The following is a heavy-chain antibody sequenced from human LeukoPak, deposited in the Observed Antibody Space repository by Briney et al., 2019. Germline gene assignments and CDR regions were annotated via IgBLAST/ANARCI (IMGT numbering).Heavy chain of an antibody. CDR1: GFTFGDYA. J-gene: IGHJ4*02. CDR3: TRDGIAAAAPADY. Sequence: PGGSLRLSCTASGFTFGDYAMSWFRQAPGKGLEWVGFIRSKAHGGTTEYAASVKGRFTISRDDSKSIAYLQMNSLKTEDTAVYYCTRDGIAAAAPADYWGQGTLVTVSS. CDR2: IRSKAHGGTT. V-gene: IGHV3-49*03. D-gene: IGHD6-13*01.